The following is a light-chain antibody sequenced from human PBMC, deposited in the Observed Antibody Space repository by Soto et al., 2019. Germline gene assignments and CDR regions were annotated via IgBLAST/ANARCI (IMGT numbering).Light chain of an antibody. CDR1: QSVSSN. V-gene: IGKV3-15*01. J-gene: IGKJ1*01. Sequence: EMVMTQSPATLSVSPGERATLSCRASQSVSSNLAWYQQKPGQAPRLLIYGASNRATGVPARFSGSGSGTQFTLTISSLQAEDFAVYYCQQYGSSGTFGQGTKV. CDR2: GAS. CDR3: QQYGSSGT.